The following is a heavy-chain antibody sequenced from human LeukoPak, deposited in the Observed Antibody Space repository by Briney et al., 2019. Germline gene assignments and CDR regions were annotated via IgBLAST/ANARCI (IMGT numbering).Heavy chain of an antibody. CDR3: AKEWGCSGGSCYSDYYGMDV. D-gene: IGHD2-15*01. CDR1: GFTFSSYG. V-gene: IGHV3-30*18. CDR2: ISYDGSNK. J-gene: IGHJ6*02. Sequence: GRSLRLSCAASGFTFSSYGMHWVRQAPGKGLEWVAVISYDGSNKYYADSVKGRFTISRDNSKNTLYLQMNSLRAEDTAVYYCAKEWGCSGGSCYSDYYGMDVWGQGTMVTVSS.